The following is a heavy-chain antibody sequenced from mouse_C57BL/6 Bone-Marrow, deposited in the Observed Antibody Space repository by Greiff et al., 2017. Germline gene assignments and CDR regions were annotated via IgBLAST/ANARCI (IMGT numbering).Heavy chain of an antibody. J-gene: IGHJ1*03. CDR1: GFTFSSYT. D-gene: IGHD1-1*01. CDR3: ARPYDYGSSYDGYFDV. Sequence: EVKLMESGGGLVKPGGSLKLSCAASGFTFSSYTMSWVRQTPEQRLEWVATISGGGGNTYYPDSVKGRFTISRDNAKNTLYLQMSRLMSEDTALYYCARPYDYGSSYDGYFDVWGTGTTVTVSS. V-gene: IGHV5-9*01. CDR2: ISGGGGNT.